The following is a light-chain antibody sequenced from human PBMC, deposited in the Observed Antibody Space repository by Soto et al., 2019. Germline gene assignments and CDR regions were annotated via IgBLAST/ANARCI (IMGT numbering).Light chain of an antibody. CDR3: SSYTGRTTLYV. V-gene: IGLV2-14*01. CDR1: SSDVGGYNY. CDR2: EVS. J-gene: IGLJ1*01. Sequence: QPASVSGSPGQSITISCTGTSSDVGGYNYVSWYQHHPGKAPKLMIYEVSYRPSGVSNRFSGSKSGNTASLTISGLQAEDEADYYCSSYTGRTTLYVFGTGTKVTVL.